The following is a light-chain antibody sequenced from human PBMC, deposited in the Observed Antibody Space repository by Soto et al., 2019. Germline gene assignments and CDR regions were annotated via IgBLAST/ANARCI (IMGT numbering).Light chain of an antibody. CDR3: SSSNTPSTGL. CDR1: SSDVGGYNY. V-gene: IGLV2-14*01. J-gene: IGLJ2*01. Sequence: QSVLTQPASVSGSPGQSITISCTGTSSDVGGYNYVSWYQQHPGKAPKLMIYDVSNRPSGVSNRFSGSKSGNTASLTISGPQAEDGAEYYCSSSNTPSTGLFGGGTNLPVL. CDR2: DVS.